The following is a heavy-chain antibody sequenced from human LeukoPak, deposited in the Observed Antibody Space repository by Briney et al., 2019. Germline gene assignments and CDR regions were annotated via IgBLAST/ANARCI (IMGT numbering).Heavy chain of an antibody. V-gene: IGHV1-2*02. Sequence: ASVKVSCKASGYTFTGYYMHWVRQAPGQGLEWMGWINPNSGGTNYAQKFQGRVTMTRDTSISTAYMELSRLRSDDTAVYYCARGFSSSWYDYYYYMDVWGKGTTVTVSS. D-gene: IGHD6-13*01. CDR3: ARGFSSSWYDYYYYMDV. CDR1: GYTFTGYY. J-gene: IGHJ6*03. CDR2: INPNSGGT.